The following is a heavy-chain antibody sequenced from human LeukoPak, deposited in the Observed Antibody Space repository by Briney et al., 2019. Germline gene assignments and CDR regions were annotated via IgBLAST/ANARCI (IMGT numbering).Heavy chain of an antibody. J-gene: IGHJ4*02. D-gene: IGHD1-26*01. Sequence: GGSLRLSCAASGFTFSSYAMSWVRQAPGKGLEWVSTISGSGGNTYYADSVKGRFTISRDNPKNTLYLQINSLRAEDTAVFYCAKLTGATVPFDCWGQGTLVTVSS. CDR3: AKLTGATVPFDC. CDR1: GFTFSSYA. V-gene: IGHV3-23*01. CDR2: ISGSGGNT.